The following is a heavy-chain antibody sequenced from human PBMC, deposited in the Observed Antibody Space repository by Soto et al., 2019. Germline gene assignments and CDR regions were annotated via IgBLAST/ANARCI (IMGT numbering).Heavy chain of an antibody. D-gene: IGHD2-21*02. J-gene: IGHJ3*02. CDR1: GYSFTSYW. Sequence: GESLKISCKGSGYSFTSYWIGWVRQMPGKGLEWMGIIYPGDSDTRYSPSFQGQVTISADKSISTAYLQWSSLKASDTAMYYCARLAYCGGDCYSQAFDIWGQGTMVTVS. V-gene: IGHV5-51*01. CDR3: ARLAYCGGDCYSQAFDI. CDR2: IYPGDSDT.